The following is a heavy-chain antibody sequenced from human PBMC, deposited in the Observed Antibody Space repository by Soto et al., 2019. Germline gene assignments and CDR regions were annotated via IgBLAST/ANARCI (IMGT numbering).Heavy chain of an antibody. J-gene: IGHJ6*02. V-gene: IGHV1-2*04. CDR1: GYTFTGYY. Sequence: ASVKVSCKASGYTFTGYYIHWVRQAPGQGLEWMGWINPNSGGTNYAQKFQGWVTMTRDTSISTAYMGLSRLRSDDTAVYYCAREGVPADPYYYYGMDVWGQGTTVTVSS. CDR3: AREGVPADPYYYYGMDV. CDR2: INPNSGGT. D-gene: IGHD2-2*01.